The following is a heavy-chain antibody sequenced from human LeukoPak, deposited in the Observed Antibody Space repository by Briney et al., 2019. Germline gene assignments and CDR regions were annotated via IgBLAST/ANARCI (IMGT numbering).Heavy chain of an antibody. D-gene: IGHD1-26*01. CDR2: IYYNGNT. J-gene: IGHJ6*02. CDR1: DGSINSYY. CDR3: ARGRSNYYGMDV. V-gene: IGHV4-59*01. Sequence: SETLTLTCSVSDGSINSYYWNWIRRPPGKGLEWIGYIYYNGNTNYSPSLKSRVTMSVDTSKNLFSLKVSSVTAADTAVYYCARGRSNYYGMDVWGQGTTVTVSS.